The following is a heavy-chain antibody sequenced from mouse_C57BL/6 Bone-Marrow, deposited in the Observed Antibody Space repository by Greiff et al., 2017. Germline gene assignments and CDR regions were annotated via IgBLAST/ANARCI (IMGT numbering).Heavy chain of an antibody. CDR2: ISYDGSN. D-gene: IGHD3-3*01. Sequence: EVQVVESGPGLVKPSQSLSLTCSVTGYSITSGYYWNWIRQFPGNKLEWMGYISYDGSNNYNPSLKNRISITRDTSKHQFFLKLNSVTTEDTATYYCAREGGRDYFDYWGQGTTLTVSS. CDR3: AREGGRDYFDY. CDR1: GYSITSGYY. J-gene: IGHJ2*01. V-gene: IGHV3-6*01.